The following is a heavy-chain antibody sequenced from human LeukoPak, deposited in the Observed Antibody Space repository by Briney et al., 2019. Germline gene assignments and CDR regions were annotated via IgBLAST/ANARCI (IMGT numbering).Heavy chain of an antibody. J-gene: IGHJ4*02. V-gene: IGHV1-18*01. CDR3: ARWFYYGSTTYYNFDY. CDR2: LSPYGNS. D-gene: IGHD3-10*01. Sequence: ASVKVSCKASGYTFTSYGISWVRQAPGQGLEWMGWLSPYGNSDYAQRLQGRVTVTTDTSTSAAYMELRSLRSDDTAVYYCARWFYYGSTTYYNFDYWGQGTLVTVSS. CDR1: GYTFTSYG.